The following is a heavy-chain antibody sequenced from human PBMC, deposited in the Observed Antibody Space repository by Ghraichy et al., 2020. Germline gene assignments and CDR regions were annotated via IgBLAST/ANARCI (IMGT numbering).Heavy chain of an antibody. J-gene: IGHJ6*02. CDR3: ARARALRSQGYGSGTYYYYYGMDV. V-gene: IGHV4-34*01. D-gene: IGHD3-10*01. CDR1: GGSFSGYY. CDR2: INHSGST. Sequence: SETLSLTCAVYGGSFSGYYWSWIRQPPGKGLEWIGEINHSGSTNYNPSLKSRVTISVDTSKNQFSLKLSSVTAADTAVYYCARARALRSQGYGSGTYYYYYGMDVWGQGTTVTVSS.